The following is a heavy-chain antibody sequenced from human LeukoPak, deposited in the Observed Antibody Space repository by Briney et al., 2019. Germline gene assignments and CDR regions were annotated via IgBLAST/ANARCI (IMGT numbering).Heavy chain of an antibody. Sequence: PSETLSLTCAVYGGTFSGYYWSWIRQPPGKGLEWIGEINHSGSTNYNPSLKSRGTISVDTSKNQFSLQLSSVTAADTAVYYCARGCIAAAGIQAPTCSNDEGGDYWGQGTLVTVSS. CDR3: ARGCIAAAGIQAPTCSNDEGGDY. D-gene: IGHD6-13*01. CDR2: INHSGST. CDR1: GGTFSGYY. J-gene: IGHJ4*02. V-gene: IGHV4-34*01.